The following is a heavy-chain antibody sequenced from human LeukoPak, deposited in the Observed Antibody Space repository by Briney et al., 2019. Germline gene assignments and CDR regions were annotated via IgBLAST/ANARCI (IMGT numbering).Heavy chain of an antibody. J-gene: IGHJ5*02. D-gene: IGHD1-1*01. Sequence: GGSLRLSCAASGFTFSSYWMSWVRQAPGKGLEWVANIKQDGSEKYYVDSVKGRFTISRDNSKNTLYLQMSSLRAEDTAVYYCAKDRVPSQTKTNWFDPWGQGTLVTVSS. CDR3: AKDRVPSQTKTNWFDP. V-gene: IGHV3-7*03. CDR2: IKQDGSEK. CDR1: GFTFSSYW.